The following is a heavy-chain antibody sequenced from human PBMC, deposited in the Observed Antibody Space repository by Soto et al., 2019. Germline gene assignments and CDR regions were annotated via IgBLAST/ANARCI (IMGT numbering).Heavy chain of an antibody. V-gene: IGHV4-31*03. CDR2: INYSGRT. CDR3: ARVTETRGYRYGVPLDS. D-gene: IGHD2-8*01. J-gene: IGHJ4*02. CDR1: GGSISNGGYY. Sequence: QVQLQQSGPGLVKPSQTLSLTCTVSGGSISNGGYYWTWIRQHPEKGLEWIGDINYSGRTYYNPSLESRGTSSADPSKNQFSLNLSSVTAADTAVYYCARVTETRGYRYGVPLDSWGQGTLVTVSS.